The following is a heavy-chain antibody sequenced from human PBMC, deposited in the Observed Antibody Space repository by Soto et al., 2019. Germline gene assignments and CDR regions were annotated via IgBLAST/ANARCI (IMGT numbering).Heavy chain of an antibody. Sequence: GSLRLSCSASGFAFSYYTLHWVRQAPGKGLEFVSAINVNGSDTFYADSVEGRFTISRDNSRNPIYLQMSTLRADDTAISSCLKEMGPCCDRSYYFEYWGHGTLVTVSS. CDR2: INVNGSDT. V-gene: IGHV3-64D*06. CDR1: GFAFSYYT. D-gene: IGHD2-21*01. CDR3: LKEMGPCCDRSYYFEY. J-gene: IGHJ4*01.